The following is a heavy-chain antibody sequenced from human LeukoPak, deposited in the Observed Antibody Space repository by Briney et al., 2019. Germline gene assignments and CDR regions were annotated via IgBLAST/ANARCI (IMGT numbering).Heavy chain of an antibody. CDR2: IYHSGST. Sequence: SQTLSLTCTVSGGSISSGGYYWSWIRQPPGKGLEWIGYIYHSGSTYYNPSLKSRVTISVDTSKNQFSLKLSSVTAADTAVYYCHGAPSRRFDYWGQGTLVTVSS. J-gene: IGHJ4*02. V-gene: IGHV4-30-2*01. CDR3: HGAPSRRFDY. CDR1: GGSISSGGYY. D-gene: IGHD3-10*01.